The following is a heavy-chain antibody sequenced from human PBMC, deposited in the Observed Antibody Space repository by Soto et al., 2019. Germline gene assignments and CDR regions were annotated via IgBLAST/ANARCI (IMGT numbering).Heavy chain of an antibody. CDR2: IYYSGST. V-gene: IGHV4-31*03. CDR1: GGSISSGGYY. J-gene: IGHJ6*02. Sequence: SETLCLTCTVSGGSISSGGYYWSWIRQHPGKGLEWIGYIYYSGSTYYNPSLKSRVTISVDTSKNQFSLKLSSVTAADTAVYYCARGALRYFDWLFQKPYGMDVWGQGTTVTVSS. D-gene: IGHD3-9*01. CDR3: ARGALRYFDWLFQKPYGMDV.